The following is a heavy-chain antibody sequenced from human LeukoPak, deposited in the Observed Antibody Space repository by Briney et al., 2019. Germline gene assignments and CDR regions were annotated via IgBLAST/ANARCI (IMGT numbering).Heavy chain of an antibody. D-gene: IGHD5-12*01. CDR3: ARGGYSGYDTVDP. CDR2: INPYNGRR. CDR1: GYTFINYG. Sequence: ASVKVSCKASGYTFINYGITWVRQAPGQGLEWMGWINPYNGRRNSAQNLQGRVTMTTDTSTNTAYLEVTSLRSNDTAVYYCARGGYSGYDTVDPWGQGTLVTVSS. V-gene: IGHV1-18*01. J-gene: IGHJ5*02.